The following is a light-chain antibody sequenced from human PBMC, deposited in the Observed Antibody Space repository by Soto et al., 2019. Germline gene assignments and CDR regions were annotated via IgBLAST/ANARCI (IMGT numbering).Light chain of an antibody. Sequence: EIVLTQSPDTLSLSPGERATLSCRASQSIRNNYLAWYQQKPGQAPRFLIYDASSRANGIPDRFSGSGSGTDFTLTISRLEPEDFAVYYCHQYGSSPLTFGGGTKVEI. J-gene: IGKJ4*01. CDR1: QSIRNNY. V-gene: IGKV3-20*01. CDR3: HQYGSSPLT. CDR2: DAS.